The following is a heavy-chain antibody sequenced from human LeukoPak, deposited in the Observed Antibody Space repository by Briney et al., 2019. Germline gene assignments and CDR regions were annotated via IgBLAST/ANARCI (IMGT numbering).Heavy chain of an antibody. CDR3: ARDRGTVDAFDI. CDR2: MNPNSGNT. V-gene: IGHV1-8*02. J-gene: IGHJ3*02. Sequence: ASVKVSCKASGFPFTNYDINWVRQATGQGLEWMGWMNPNSGNTGYAQKFQGRVTMTRNTSISTAYMELSSLRSEDTAVYYCARDRGTVDAFDIWGQGTMVTVSS. CDR1: GFPFTNYD. D-gene: IGHD2-15*01.